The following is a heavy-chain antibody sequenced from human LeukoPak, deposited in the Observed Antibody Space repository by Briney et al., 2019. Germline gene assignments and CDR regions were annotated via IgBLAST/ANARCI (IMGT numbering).Heavy chain of an antibody. D-gene: IGHD3-16*01. J-gene: IGHJ3*02. CDR3: VRDASLGAFDI. CDR2: MTYDGSKQ. Sequence: PGRSLRLSCAASGFTFTTYGFHWVRQAPGKGLEWVALMTYDGSKQYYADSVQGRFTISRDNPNRTVDLQMNSLRADDTAMYYCVRDASLGAFDIWGQGTMVTVSS. V-gene: IGHV3-30*12. CDR1: GFTFTTYG.